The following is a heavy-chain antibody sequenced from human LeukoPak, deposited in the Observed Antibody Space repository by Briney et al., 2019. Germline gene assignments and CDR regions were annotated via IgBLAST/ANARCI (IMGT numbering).Heavy chain of an antibody. J-gene: IGHJ4*02. Sequence: ASVKVSCKTSGYTFTNYAIHWVRQAPGQSLEWMGWINPGNDNTKYSQKFQDRVTFTRDTSATTAFMELSSLRPEDTAVYYCAGDPYRARPTYGDYFDYWGQGTLVTVSS. CDR3: AGDPYRARPTYGDYFDY. V-gene: IGHV1-3*01. CDR2: INPGNDNT. D-gene: IGHD4/OR15-4a*01. CDR1: GYTFTNYA.